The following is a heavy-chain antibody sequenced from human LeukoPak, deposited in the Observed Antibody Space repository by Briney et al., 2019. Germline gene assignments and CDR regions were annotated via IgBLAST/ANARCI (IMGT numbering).Heavy chain of an antibody. CDR1: GFTFSSYA. D-gene: IGHD4-23*01. J-gene: IGHJ4*02. CDR2: ISNDGTNK. V-gene: IGHV3-30-3*02. Sequence: GGSLRLSCAASGFTFSSYAMHWVRQAPGKGLEWVAVISNDGTNKYHADSVKGRFTISRDNSKNTLYLQMNSLRAEDTAVYYCAKTPATVVTPWGKYYFDYWGQGTLVTVSS. CDR3: AKTPATVVTPWGKYYFDY.